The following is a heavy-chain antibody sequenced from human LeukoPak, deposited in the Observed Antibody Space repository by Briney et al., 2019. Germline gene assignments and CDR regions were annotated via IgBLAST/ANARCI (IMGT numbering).Heavy chain of an antibody. CDR2: INSDGSTT. D-gene: IGHD2-2*02. CDR1: GFTFSSYW. J-gene: IGHJ4*02. V-gene: IGHV3-74*01. CDR3: ATRDYTSSKY. Sequence: PGRSLRLSCAASGFTFSSYWMHWVRQAPGKGLVWVSDINSDGSTTRYADSVKGRFTISRDNAKNTLYLQMNSLRAEDTAVYYCATRDYTSSKYWGQGTLVTVSS.